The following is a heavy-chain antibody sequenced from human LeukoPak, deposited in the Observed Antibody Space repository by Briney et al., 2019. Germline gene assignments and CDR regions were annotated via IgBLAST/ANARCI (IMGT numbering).Heavy chain of an antibody. CDR2: INPNSGGT. CDR3: ARDRVYCSSTSCQRPSWFDP. Sequence: ASVKVSCKASGYTFTGYYMDWVRQAPGQGLEWMGWINPNSGGTNYAQKFQGRVTMTRDTSISTAYMELSRLRSDDTAVYYCARDRVYCSSTSCQRPSWFDPWGQGTLVTVSS. V-gene: IGHV1-2*02. D-gene: IGHD2-2*01. J-gene: IGHJ5*02. CDR1: GYTFTGYY.